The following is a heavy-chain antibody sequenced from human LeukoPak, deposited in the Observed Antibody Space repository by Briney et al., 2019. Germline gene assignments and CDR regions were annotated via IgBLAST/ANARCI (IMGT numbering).Heavy chain of an antibody. D-gene: IGHD3-22*01. CDR3: VTYDSSGYYPDY. V-gene: IGHV3-23*01. CDR1: GFSFSDYG. J-gene: IGHJ4*02. CDR2: IGGSGDTT. Sequence: PGGSLRLSCAGSGFSFSDYGMHWVRQAPGKGLEWVSTIGGSGDTTFYADSVRGRFTISRDNSNNTLYLQMSSLRAEDTAVYYCVTYDSSGYYPDYWGQGTLVTVSS.